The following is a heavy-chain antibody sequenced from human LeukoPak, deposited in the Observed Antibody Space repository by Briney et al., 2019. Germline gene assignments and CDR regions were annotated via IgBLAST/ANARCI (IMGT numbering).Heavy chain of an antibody. J-gene: IGHJ4*02. D-gene: IGHD3-16*01. CDR3: VEGAYYLDS. V-gene: IGHV3-7*01. CDR2: IKQDGNEK. Sequence: PGGSLRLSCVASGSSFSGSSMSWVRQAAGKGLDWVANIKQDGNEKHYVDSVEGRFTISRDNAKNSLYLQMNSLRAEDTAVYYCVEGAYYLDSWGQGTLVTVSS. CDR1: GSSFSGSS.